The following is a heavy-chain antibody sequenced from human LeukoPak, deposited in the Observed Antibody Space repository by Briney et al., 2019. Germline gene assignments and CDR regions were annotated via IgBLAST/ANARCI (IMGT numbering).Heavy chain of an antibody. Sequence: ASVKVSCKASGYTFTSYGISWVRQAPGQGLEWMGWISAYNGNTNYAQKLQGRVTMTTDTSTSTAYMELRSLRSDDTAVYYCARDTPYCGGDCYLDYWGQGTLVTVSS. CDR2: ISAYNGNT. CDR1: GYTFTSYG. J-gene: IGHJ4*02. V-gene: IGHV1-18*01. D-gene: IGHD2-21*02. CDR3: ARDTPYCGGDCYLDY.